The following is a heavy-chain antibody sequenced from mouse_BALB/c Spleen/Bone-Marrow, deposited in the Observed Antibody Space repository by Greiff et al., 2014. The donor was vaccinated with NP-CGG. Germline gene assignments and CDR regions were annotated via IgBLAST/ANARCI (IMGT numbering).Heavy chain of an antibody. V-gene: IGHV7-3*02. Sequence: EVHLVESGGGLVQPGGSLRLSCATSGFTFTDYYMSWVRQPPGKALEWLGFIRNKASGYTTDYSASVKGRFTISRDNSQSILYLQMNTLRAEDSATYYCAREYGYFDVWGAGTTVTVSS. CDR3: AREYGYFDV. CDR2: IRNKASGYTT. J-gene: IGHJ1*01. D-gene: IGHD1-1*02. CDR1: GFTFTDYY.